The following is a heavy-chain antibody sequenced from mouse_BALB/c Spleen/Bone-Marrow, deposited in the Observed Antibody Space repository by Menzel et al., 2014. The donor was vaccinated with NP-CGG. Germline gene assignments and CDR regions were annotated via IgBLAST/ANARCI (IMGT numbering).Heavy chain of an antibody. D-gene: IGHD1-1*01. CDR3: ARGSYYEGAMDY. V-gene: IGHV2-9*02. Sequence: VKLMESGPGLVAPSQSLSITCTVSGFSLTSYGVHWVRQPPGKVLEWLGVIWAGGSTNYNSALMSRLSISKDNSKSQVFLRMNSLQTDDTAMYYCARGSYYEGAMDYWGQGTSVTVSS. CDR2: IWAGGST. CDR1: GFSLTSYG. J-gene: IGHJ4*01.